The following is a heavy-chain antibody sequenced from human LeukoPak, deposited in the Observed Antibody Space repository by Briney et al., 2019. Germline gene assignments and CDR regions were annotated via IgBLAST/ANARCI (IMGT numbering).Heavy chain of an antibody. CDR1: GFTFRNYE. J-gene: IGHJ4*02. Sequence: QAGGSLRLSCATCGFTFRNYEMNWARQAPGKGLEWVSYISSSGSTVYYPDSVKGRFSISRDNAKNSLSLQMNSLRAEDTAVYFCAAKEGTQSDFDYWGQGTLVTVSS. CDR3: AAKEGTQSDFDY. D-gene: IGHD1-14*01. V-gene: IGHV3-48*03. CDR2: ISSSGSTV.